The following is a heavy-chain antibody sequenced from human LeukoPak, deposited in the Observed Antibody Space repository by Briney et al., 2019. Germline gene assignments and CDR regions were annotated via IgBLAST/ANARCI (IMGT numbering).Heavy chain of an antibody. CDR2: INPSGGST. V-gene: IGHV1-46*01. CDR1: GYTFTSYY. CDR3: ARDFGGYCSGGSCYYYYYMDV. J-gene: IGHJ6*03. Sequence: ASVKVSCKASGYTFTSYYMHWVRQAPGQGLEWMGIINPSGGSTSYAQKFQGRVTMTRDTSTSTVYMELRSLRSDDTAVYYCARDFGGYCSGGSCYYYYYMDVWGKGTTVTVSS. D-gene: IGHD2-15*01.